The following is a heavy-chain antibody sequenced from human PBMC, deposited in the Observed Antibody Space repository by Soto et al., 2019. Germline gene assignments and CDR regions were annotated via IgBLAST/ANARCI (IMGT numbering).Heavy chain of an antibody. D-gene: IGHD4-17*01. V-gene: IGHV4-4*02. CDR1: GGSISSSNW. CDR3: ASQSDYGDYRGLFDY. J-gene: IGHJ4*02. CDR2: IYHSGST. Sequence: QVQLQESGPGLVKPSGTLSLTCAVSGGSISSSNWWSWVRQPPGKGLEWIGEIYHSGSTNYNPSLKRRVTISVDKSKNQFSLKLSSVTAADTAVYYCASQSDYGDYRGLFDYWGQGTLVTVSS.